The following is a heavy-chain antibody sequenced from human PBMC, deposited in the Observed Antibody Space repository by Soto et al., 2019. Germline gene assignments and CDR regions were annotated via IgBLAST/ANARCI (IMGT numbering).Heavy chain of an antibody. CDR2: IYYSEST. D-gene: IGHD1-26*01. CDR3: ARQRPTDGRWEFANYYGMDV. CDR1: GGSRSSEGYY. J-gene: IGHJ6*02. Sequence: PSETLSLTCTVSGGSRSSEGYYWSWIRQHPGKGLEWIGYIYYSESTKYNPSLKSRVTISVDTSKNQFSLKLSSVTAADTAVYYCARQRPTDGRWEFANYYGMDVWGQGTPVTVSS. V-gene: IGHV4-31*02.